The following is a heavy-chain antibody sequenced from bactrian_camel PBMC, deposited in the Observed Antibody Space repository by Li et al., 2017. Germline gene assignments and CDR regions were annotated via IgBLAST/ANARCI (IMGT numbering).Heavy chain of an antibody. CDR1: RKTASFFS. CDR3: AADLQARFLYSDTVELQH. D-gene: IGHD2*01. Sequence: GSLRLSCRASRKTASFFSMAWFRQAPGKEREGVAGITIDGQTSYADSVNGRFTISRSKDNKILYLQMNDLKPEDTDMYYCAADLQARFLYSDTVELQHWGQGTQVTVS. J-gene: IGHJ4*01. V-gene: IGHV3S53*01. CDR2: ITIDGQT.